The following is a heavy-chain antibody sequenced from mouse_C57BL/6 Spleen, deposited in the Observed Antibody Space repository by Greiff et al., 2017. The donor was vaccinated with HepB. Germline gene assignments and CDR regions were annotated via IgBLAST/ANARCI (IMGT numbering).Heavy chain of an antibody. CDR3: ARQGDPTVVDSYYFDY. V-gene: IGHV1-19*01. J-gene: IGHJ2*01. CDR1: GYTFTDYY. Sequence: VQLQQSGPVLVKPGASVKMSCKASGYTFTDYYMNWVKQSHGKSLEWIGVINPYNGGTSYNQKFKGKATLTVDKSSSTAYMELNSLTSEDSAVYYCARQGDPTVVDSYYFDYWGQGTTLTVSS. D-gene: IGHD1-1*01. CDR2: INPYNGGT.